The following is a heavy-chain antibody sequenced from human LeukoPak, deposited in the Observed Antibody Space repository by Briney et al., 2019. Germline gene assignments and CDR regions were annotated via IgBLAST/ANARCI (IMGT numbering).Heavy chain of an antibody. CDR3: ARERTLTSCYDY. D-gene: IGHD2-15*01. CDR1: GYTFTGYY. Sequence: ASVTVSCKSSGYTFTGYYMHWVRQAPGHGLEWMGWINPNSGGTNYAQKFQGRVTMTRDTSISTAYMELSRLRSDDTAVYYCARERTLTSCYDYWGQGTLVTVSS. J-gene: IGHJ4*02. CDR2: INPNSGGT. V-gene: IGHV1-2*02.